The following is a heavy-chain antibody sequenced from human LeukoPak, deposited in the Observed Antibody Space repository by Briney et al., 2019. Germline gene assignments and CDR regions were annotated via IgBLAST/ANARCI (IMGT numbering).Heavy chain of an antibody. J-gene: IGHJ6*03. V-gene: IGHV4-4*07. Sequence: SETLSLICTVSGGSISSYYWSWIRQPAGKGLEWIGRIYTSGSTNYNPSLKSRVTMSVDTSKNQFSLKLSSVTAADTAVYYCARAPRLDYMYYYYYMDVWGKGTTVTVSS. D-gene: IGHD4-11*01. CDR1: GGSISSYY. CDR3: ARAPRLDYMYYYYYMDV. CDR2: IYTSGST.